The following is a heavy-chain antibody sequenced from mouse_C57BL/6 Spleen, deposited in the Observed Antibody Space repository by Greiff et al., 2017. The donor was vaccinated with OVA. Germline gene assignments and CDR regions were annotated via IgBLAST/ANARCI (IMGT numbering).Heavy chain of an antibody. D-gene: IGHD2-4*01. V-gene: IGHV5-17*01. J-gene: IGHJ1*03. CDR2: ISSGSSTT. CDR1: GFTFSDYG. Sequence: EVMLVESGGGLVKPGGSLKLSCAASGFTFSDYGMHWVRQAPEKGLEWVAYISSGSSTTYYADTVKGRFTISRDNAKTTLFLQMTSLRSEDTAMYYCARRDYDYDWYFDVWGKGTTVTVSS. CDR3: ARRDYDYDWYFDV.